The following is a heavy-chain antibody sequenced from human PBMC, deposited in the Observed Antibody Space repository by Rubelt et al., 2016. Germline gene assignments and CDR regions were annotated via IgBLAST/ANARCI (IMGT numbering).Heavy chain of an antibody. V-gene: IGHV4-34*01. J-gene: IGHJ5*01. CDR2: INHSGRT. Sequence: QVQLQQWGTGLLKPSETLSLTCAVYGGSFSRYYWNWIRQPPGKGLEWIGEINHSGRTNYNPSLKSRVIISVDTPKNQFSRGLGSVTAADTAVYYCARGLGMGWFDSWGHGTQVTVSS. CDR1: GGSFSRYY. CDR3: ARGLGMGWFDS. D-gene: IGHD1-26*01.